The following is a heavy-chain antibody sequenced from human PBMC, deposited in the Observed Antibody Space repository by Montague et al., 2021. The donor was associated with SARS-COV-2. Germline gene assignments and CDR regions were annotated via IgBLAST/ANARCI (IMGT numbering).Heavy chain of an antibody. CDR1: GGSVRSSNDC. CDR3: ARGPKMYGELADY. J-gene: IGHJ4*02. V-gene: IGHV4-39*01. CDR2: FYYSGNT. D-gene: IGHD4-17*01. Sequence: SETLSLTCTVSGGSVRSSNDCWGWIRQPPGKGLEWIANFYYSGNTYYNPSLKSRVTISADTSNNQFSLKLSSVTAADTGVYYCARGPKMYGELADYWGQGTLVTVSS.